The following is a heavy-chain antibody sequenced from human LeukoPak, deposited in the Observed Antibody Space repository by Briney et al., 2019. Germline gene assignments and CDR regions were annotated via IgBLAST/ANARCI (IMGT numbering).Heavy chain of an antibody. CDR1: GFTFDDYA. D-gene: IGHD2-2*01. CDR3: AKGYCSSISCHADY. Sequence: PGGSLRLSCAASGFTFDDYAMHWVRQAPGKGLEWVSGISWNRGSIGYADSVKGRSTISRDNAKMSLYLQMNSLRAEDTALYYCAKGYCSSISCHADYWGQGTLVTASS. J-gene: IGHJ4*02. V-gene: IGHV3-9*01. CDR2: ISWNRGSI.